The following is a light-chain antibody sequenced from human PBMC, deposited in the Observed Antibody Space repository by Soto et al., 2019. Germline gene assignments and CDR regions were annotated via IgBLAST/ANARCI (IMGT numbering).Light chain of an antibody. V-gene: IGLV1-40*01. CDR3: QYYDSSLSGLHVV. Sequence: QSVLTQPPSVSGAPGQRVTISCTGSSSNIGAGYDVHWYQQLPGTAPKLLIYGNSNRPSGVPDRFSGSKSGTSASLAIPGLQAEDEADYYCQYYDSSLSGLHVVFGGGTKLTVL. J-gene: IGLJ2*01. CDR2: GNS. CDR1: SSNIGAGYD.